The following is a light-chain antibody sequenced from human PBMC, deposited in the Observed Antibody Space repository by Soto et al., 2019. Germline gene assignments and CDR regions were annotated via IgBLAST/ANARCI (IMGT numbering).Light chain of an antibody. CDR2: KAS. Sequence: DIQMTQSPSTLSASVGDRVTITCRASQSISSWLAWYQQKPGKAPKLLIYKASSLESGVPSRFSGSGSGTEFTLTISDLQPDDFETYYCQQYNSYSASAFGQGTKVEIK. CDR3: QQYNSYSASA. J-gene: IGKJ1*01. V-gene: IGKV1-5*03. CDR1: QSISSW.